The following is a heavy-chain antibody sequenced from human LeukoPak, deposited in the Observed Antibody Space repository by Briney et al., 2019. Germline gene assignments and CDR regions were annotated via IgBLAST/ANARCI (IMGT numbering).Heavy chain of an antibody. CDR3: AKEGSSSWGYAFDI. Sequence: GGSLRLSCAASGFTLSNYWMSWVRQAPGKGLEWVANIKQDGSETYYVDSVRGRFTFSRDNAENSVYLQMNSLRAEDTAVYYCAKEGSSSWGYAFDIWGQGTMVTVSS. CDR1: GFTLSNYW. J-gene: IGHJ3*02. CDR2: IKQDGSET. D-gene: IGHD6-13*01. V-gene: IGHV3-7*03.